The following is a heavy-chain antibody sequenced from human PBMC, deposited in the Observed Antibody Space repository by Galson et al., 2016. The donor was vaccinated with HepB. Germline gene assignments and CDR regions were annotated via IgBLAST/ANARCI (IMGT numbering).Heavy chain of an antibody. CDR3: ARHSGVSSGSYQGIDY. D-gene: IGHD1-26*01. V-gene: IGHV4-39*01. J-gene: IGHJ4*02. CDR2: IYYSGST. CDR1: GGSISTNTYY. Sequence: SETLSLTCTVSGGSISTNTYYWAWIRQPPGKGLEWIGSIYYSGSTSYYPSLQSRLTISVDTSKNQFSLNLCSVTDADTSVYYCARHSGVSSGSYQGIDYWGQGTLVTVSS.